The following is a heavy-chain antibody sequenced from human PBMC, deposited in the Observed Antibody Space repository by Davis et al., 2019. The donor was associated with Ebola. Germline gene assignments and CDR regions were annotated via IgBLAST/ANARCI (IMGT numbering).Heavy chain of an antibody. Sequence: GGSLRLSCAASGFVFSSYVMSWVRRAPGKGLEWVSTLVTSADTYYADSVKGRFTISRDNSKNTLYLQMNGLRVEDTAIYYCAKDTSNIWFDIWGQGTNVTVSS. CDR1: GFVFSSYV. CDR2: LVTSADT. J-gene: IGHJ3*02. D-gene: IGHD1-26*01. CDR3: AKDTSNIWFDI. V-gene: IGHV3-23*01.